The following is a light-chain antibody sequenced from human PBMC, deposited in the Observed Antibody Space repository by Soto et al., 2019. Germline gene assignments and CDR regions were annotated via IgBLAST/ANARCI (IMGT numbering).Light chain of an antibody. V-gene: IGKV3-20*01. CDR2: DAS. Sequence: EIVLTQSPGTLSLSPGERATLSCRASQSVSSSYLAWYQQKPGQAPRLLIYDASSRATGIPDRFSGSGSGTDFTLTITRLEPEDFAVYYCQQYGSSLMWTFGQGTKVDI. CDR3: QQYGSSLMWT. J-gene: IGKJ1*01. CDR1: QSVSSSY.